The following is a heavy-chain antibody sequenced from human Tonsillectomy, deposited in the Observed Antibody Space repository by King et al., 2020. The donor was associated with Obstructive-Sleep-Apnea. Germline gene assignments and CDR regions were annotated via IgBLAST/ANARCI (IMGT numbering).Heavy chain of an antibody. J-gene: IGHJ3*01. Sequence: VQLVESGGGLVQPGRSLRLSCTASGFTFDDYAMHWVRQAPGKGLEWVSGISWNSDYIGYADSVKGRFTISRENAKNSLYLQMNSLRAEDTALYYCVKPDYGDYDAFDFWGHGTMVTVSS. CDR1: GFTFDDYA. V-gene: IGHV3-9*01. CDR2: ISWNSDYI. D-gene: IGHD4-17*01. CDR3: VKPDYGDYDAFDF.